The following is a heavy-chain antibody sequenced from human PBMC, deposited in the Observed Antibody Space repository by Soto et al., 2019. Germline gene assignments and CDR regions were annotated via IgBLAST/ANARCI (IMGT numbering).Heavy chain of an antibody. CDR2: IWYDGSNK. V-gene: IGHV3-33*01. CDR3: ARDPYIAAAGTFDY. D-gene: IGHD6-13*01. Sequence: TGGSLRLSCAASGFTFSSYGMHWVRQAPGKGLEWVAVIWYDGSNKYYADSVKGRFTISRDNSKNTLYLQMNSLRAEDTAVYYCARDPYIAAAGTFDYWGQGTLVTVSS. J-gene: IGHJ4*02. CDR1: GFTFSSYG.